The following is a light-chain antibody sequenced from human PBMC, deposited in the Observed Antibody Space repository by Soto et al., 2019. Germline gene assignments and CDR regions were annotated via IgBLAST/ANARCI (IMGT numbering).Light chain of an antibody. CDR3: QSYDNSLSHTV. Sequence: QSVLTQLPSLSGAPGQRVTISCTGSSSNIGAGYEVHWYQKVPGTSPKLLIYGNSNRLSGVPARFSGSKSGTSASLAITGLQAEDEADYYCQSYDNSLSHTVFGSGTKDTVL. J-gene: IGLJ1*01. V-gene: IGLV1-40*01. CDR2: GNS. CDR1: SSNIGAGYE.